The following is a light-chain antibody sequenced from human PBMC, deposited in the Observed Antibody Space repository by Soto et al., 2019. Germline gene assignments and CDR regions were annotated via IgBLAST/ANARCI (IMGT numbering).Light chain of an antibody. V-gene: IGLV1-44*01. CDR2: SNN. CDR1: RSNLGSNT. Sequence: QTVLTQPPSASGTHGQRVPISCSGSRSNLGSNTVNWYQQLPGTAPKLLIYSNNQRPSGVPDRFSGSKSGTSASLAISGLQSEDEADYYCAAWDDSLNGVVFGGGTKLTVL. CDR3: AAWDDSLNGVV. J-gene: IGLJ2*01.